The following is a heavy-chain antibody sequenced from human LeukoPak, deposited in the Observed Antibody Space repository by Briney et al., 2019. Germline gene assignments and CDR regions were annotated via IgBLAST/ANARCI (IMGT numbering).Heavy chain of an antibody. CDR2: IYTSGST. Sequence: PSETLSLTCTVSGGSISSGSYYWSWIRQPAGKGLEWIGRIYTSGSTNYNPSLKSRVTISVGTSKNQFSLKLSSATAADTAVYYCAREVVTMVRGVIYYYYYMDVWGKGTTVTISS. CDR3: AREVVTMVRGVIYYYYYMDV. J-gene: IGHJ6*03. CDR1: GGSISSGSYY. V-gene: IGHV4-61*02. D-gene: IGHD3-10*01.